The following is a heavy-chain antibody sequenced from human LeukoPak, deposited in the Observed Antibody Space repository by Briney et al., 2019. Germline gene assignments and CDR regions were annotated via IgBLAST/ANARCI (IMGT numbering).Heavy chain of an antibody. J-gene: IGHJ4*02. CDR1: GGSFSGYY. CDR2: INHSGST. Sequence: SETLPLTCAVYGGSFSGYYWSWIRQPPGKGLEWIGEINHSGSTNYNPSLKSRVTISVDTSKNHFSLRLSSVTAADTAVYYCARVISMITPDSDYWGQGTLVTVSS. CDR3: ARVISMITPDSDY. D-gene: IGHD3-16*01. V-gene: IGHV4-34*01.